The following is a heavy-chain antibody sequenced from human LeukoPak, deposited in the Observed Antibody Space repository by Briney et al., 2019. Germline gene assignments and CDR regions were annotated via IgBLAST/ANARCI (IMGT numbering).Heavy chain of an antibody. V-gene: IGHV4-34*12. Sequence: SETLSLTCAVYGGSFSGYYWSWIRQPPGKGLEWIGEIIHSGSTNYNPSLKSRVTISVDTSKNQFSLKLSSVTAADTAVYYCARVDYYYYYGMDVWGQGTTVTVSS. J-gene: IGHJ6*02. CDR1: GGSFSGYY. CDR2: IIHSGST. CDR3: ARVDYYYYYGMDV.